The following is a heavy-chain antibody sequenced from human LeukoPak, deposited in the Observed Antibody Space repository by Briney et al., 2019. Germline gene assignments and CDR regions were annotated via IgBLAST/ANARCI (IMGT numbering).Heavy chain of an antibody. J-gene: IGHJ3*02. CDR1: GYTFTSYY. V-gene: IGHV1-46*01. D-gene: IGHD1/OR15-1a*01. CDR3: AREDGTSAFDI. CDR2: INPSGGST. Sequence: APVKVSCKASGYTFTSYYMHWVRQAPGQGLEWMGIINPSGGSTSYAPKFQGRVTMTRDTSTSTVYMELSSLRSEDTAVYYCAREDGTSAFDIWGQGTMVTVSS.